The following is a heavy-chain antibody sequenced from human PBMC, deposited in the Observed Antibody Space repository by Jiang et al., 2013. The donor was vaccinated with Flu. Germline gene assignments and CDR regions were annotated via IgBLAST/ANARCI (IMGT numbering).Heavy chain of an antibody. CDR3: ARHRYNSGWSEFDY. J-gene: IGHJ4*02. CDR2: IYSSGSI. V-gene: IGHV4-59*08. Sequence: LLKPSETLSLTCTVSGGSINSYYWSWIRQSPGKGLEWIGYIYSSGSINYNPSLSSRVTMSVDTSQNQFSLKVRSVTAADTAVYYCARHRYNSGWSEFDYWGQGSLVTVSS. CDR1: GGSINSYY. D-gene: IGHD6-19*01.